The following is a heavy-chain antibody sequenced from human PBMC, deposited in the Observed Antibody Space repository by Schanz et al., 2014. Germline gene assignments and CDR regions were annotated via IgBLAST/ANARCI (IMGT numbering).Heavy chain of an antibody. Sequence: VQLVESGGGLVKPGGSLRLSCEASGFTFRSYWMNWVRQAPGKGLEWVANIKQDGSDKHYVDSVKGRFTISRDNAKNSLYLQMNSLRAEDTAVYYCARDKGGYYPFDYWGQGSLVTVSS. CDR2: IKQDGSDK. CDR1: GFTFRSYW. J-gene: IGHJ4*02. CDR3: ARDKGGYYPFDY. D-gene: IGHD3-22*01. V-gene: IGHV3-7*01.